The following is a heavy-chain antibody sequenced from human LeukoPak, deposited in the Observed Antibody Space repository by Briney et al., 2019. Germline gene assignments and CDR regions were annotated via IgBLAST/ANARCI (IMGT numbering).Heavy chain of an antibody. Sequence: SETLSLTCAVYGGSFSGYYWSWIRQPPGKGLEWIGEINHSGSTNYNPSLKSRVTISVDTSKNQFSLKLSSVTAADTAVYYCAVRGTYYYDSSGPSWDWFDPWVQGTLVTVSS. CDR1: GGSFSGYY. J-gene: IGHJ5*02. CDR3: AVRGTYYYDSSGPSWDWFDP. D-gene: IGHD3-22*01. CDR2: INHSGST. V-gene: IGHV4-34*01.